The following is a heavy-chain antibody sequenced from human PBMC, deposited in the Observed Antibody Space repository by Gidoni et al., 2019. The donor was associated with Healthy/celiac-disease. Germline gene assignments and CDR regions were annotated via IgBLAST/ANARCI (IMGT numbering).Heavy chain of an antibody. V-gene: IGHV1-3*01. CDR3: ARDTAIVGVVRKGRFDP. CDR2: INAGNGNT. D-gene: IGHD3-3*01. Sequence: QVQLVQSGAEVKKPGASVQVSCKASGYTFTSYAMHWVRQAPGQRLEWMGWINAGNGNTKYSQKFQGRVTITRDTSASTAYMELSSLRSEDTAGYYGARDTAIVGVVRKGRFDPWGQGTLVTVSS. CDR1: GYTFTSYA. J-gene: IGHJ5*02.